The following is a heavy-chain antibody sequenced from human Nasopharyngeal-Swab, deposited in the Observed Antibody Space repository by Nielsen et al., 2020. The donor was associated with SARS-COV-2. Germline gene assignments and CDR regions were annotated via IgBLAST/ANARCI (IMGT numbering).Heavy chain of an antibody. J-gene: IGHJ4*02. Sequence: GESLKISCAASGFTFSSYSMNWVRQAPGKGLEWVSSISSSSSYIYYADSVKGRFTISRDNAKNSLYLQMNSLRAEDTAVYYCAKEGIVGGSPLLVCFDCWGRGTLVTVSS. D-gene: IGHD1-26*01. CDR1: GFTFSSYS. CDR2: ISSSSSYI. CDR3: AKEGIVGGSPLLVCFDC. V-gene: IGHV3-21*04.